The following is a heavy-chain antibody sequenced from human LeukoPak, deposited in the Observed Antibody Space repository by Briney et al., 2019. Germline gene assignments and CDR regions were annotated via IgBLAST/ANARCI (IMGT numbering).Heavy chain of an antibody. D-gene: IGHD2-21*02. CDR1: GYTFTSYD. CDR3: ASWVYCGGDCLDY. J-gene: IGHJ4*02. Sequence: SVTVSCKASGYTFTSYDINWVRQATGQGLEWMGRIIPIFGTANYAQKFQGRVTITADKSTSTAYMELSSLRSEDTAVYYCASWVYCGGDCLDYWGQGTLVTVSS. V-gene: IGHV1-69*06. CDR2: IIPIFGTA.